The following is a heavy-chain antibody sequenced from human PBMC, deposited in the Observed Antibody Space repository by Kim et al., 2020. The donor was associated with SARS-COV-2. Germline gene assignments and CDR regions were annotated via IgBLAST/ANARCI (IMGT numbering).Heavy chain of an antibody. CDR1: GFTFSNYW. CDR3: AREYTTSSTRVFDI. D-gene: IGHD2-2*02. J-gene: IGHJ3*02. CDR2: VNVDGTNT. Sequence: GGSLRLSCEASGFTFSNYWMHWFRQVPGKGLAWVSRVNVDGTNTNYADSVKGRFTVSRDSAKNTLYLQMNILRAEDTAVYFCAREYTTSSTRVFDIWGQGTVVTVSS. V-gene: IGHV3-74*01.